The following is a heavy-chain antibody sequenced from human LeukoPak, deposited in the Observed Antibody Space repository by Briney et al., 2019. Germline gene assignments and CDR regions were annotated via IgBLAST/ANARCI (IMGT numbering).Heavy chain of an antibody. CDR3: ARDNDSSGYSTGPVDY. D-gene: IGHD3-22*01. Sequence: GGSLRLSCAASGFTFSYFGMHWVRQAPGKGLEWVAVIWYDGSNKYYADSVKGRFTISRDNSKNTLYLQMNSLRAEDTAVYYCARDNDSSGYSTGPVDYWGQGTLVTVSS. V-gene: IGHV3-33*08. CDR2: IWYDGSNK. J-gene: IGHJ4*02. CDR1: GFTFSYFG.